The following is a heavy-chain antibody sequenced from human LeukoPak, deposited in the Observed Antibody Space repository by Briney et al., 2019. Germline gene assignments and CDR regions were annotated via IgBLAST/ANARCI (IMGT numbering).Heavy chain of an antibody. V-gene: IGHV4-59*01. CDR2: IYYSGST. J-gene: IGHJ2*01. Sequence: PSETLSLTCTVSGGSISSYYWSWIRQPPGKGLEWIGYIYYSGSTNYNPSLKSRVAISVDTSKNQFSLKLSSVTAADTAVYYCARVAAGTSVRGYFDLWGRGTLVTVSS. CDR3: ARVAAGTSVRGYFDL. D-gene: IGHD6-13*01. CDR1: GGSISSYY.